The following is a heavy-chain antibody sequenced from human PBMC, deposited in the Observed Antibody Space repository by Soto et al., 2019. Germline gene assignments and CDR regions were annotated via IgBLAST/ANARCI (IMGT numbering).Heavy chain of an antibody. CDR1: GYTFTSYG. V-gene: IGHV1-18*01. D-gene: IGHD1-26*01. Sequence: ASVKVSCKASGYTFTSYGINWVRQAPGQGLEWMGWISAYNGNTNYAQKLQDRVTMTTDTSTSTAYMELRSLRSDDTAVYYCARGPRGSFKDWFDPWGQGTLVTVSS. CDR3: ARGPRGSFKDWFDP. CDR2: ISAYNGNT. J-gene: IGHJ5*02.